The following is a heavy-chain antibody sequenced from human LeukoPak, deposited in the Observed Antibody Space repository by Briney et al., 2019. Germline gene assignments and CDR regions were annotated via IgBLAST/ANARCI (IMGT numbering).Heavy chain of an antibody. J-gene: IGHJ3*02. CDR2: ISAYNGNT. CDR1: GYTFTSYG. CDR3: ARDQPLTGHDAFDI. D-gene: IGHD7-27*01. V-gene: IGHV1-18*01. Sequence: ASVKVSCKASGYTFTSYGISWVRQAPGQGLEWMGWISAYNGNTNYAQKLQGRVTMTTDTSTSTAYMELRSLRSDDTAVYYCARDQPLTGHDAFDIWGQGTLVTVSS.